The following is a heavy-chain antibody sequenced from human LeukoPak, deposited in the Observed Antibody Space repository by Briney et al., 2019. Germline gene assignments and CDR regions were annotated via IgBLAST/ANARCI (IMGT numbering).Heavy chain of an antibody. D-gene: IGHD2-15*01. Sequence: PGGSLRLSCAASGFTFNSYAMHWVRQAPGKGLEWVAVISYDGSNEYYADSVKGRFTISRDNSKNTLYLQVNSLRAEDTAVYYCARSVLSRSTPDYWGQGTLVTVSS. CDR2: ISYDGSNE. V-gene: IGHV3-30-3*01. J-gene: IGHJ4*02. CDR3: ARSVLSRSTPDY. CDR1: GFTFNSYA.